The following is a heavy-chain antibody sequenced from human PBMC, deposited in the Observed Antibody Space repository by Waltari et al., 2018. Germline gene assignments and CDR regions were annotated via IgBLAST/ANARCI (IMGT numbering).Heavy chain of an antibody. V-gene: IGHV1-3*01. J-gene: IGHJ4*02. D-gene: IGHD4-17*01. CDR3: ARRTVTFDY. CDR2: NNACKGNT. Sequence: QVQLVQSGAEVKKPGASVKVSCKASGSTFPSYAMHWVRQAPGQRLEWMGWNNACKGNTKYSQKFQGRVTITRDTSASTAYMELSSLRSEDTAVYYCARRTVTFDYWGQGTLVTVSS. CDR1: GSTFPSYA.